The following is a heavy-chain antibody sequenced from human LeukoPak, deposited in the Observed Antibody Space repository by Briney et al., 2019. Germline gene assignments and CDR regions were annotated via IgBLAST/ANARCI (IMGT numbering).Heavy chain of an antibody. CDR3: ARDGGQYYDFWSGYPRNDAFDT. Sequence: PGGSLRLSCAASGFTFSSYSMNWVRQAPGKGLEWVSYISSSSSTIYYADSVKGRFTISRDNAKNSLYLQMNSLRAEDTAVYYCARDGGQYYDFWSGYPRNDAFDTWGQGTMVTVSS. J-gene: IGHJ3*02. V-gene: IGHV3-48*01. CDR1: GFTFSSYS. CDR2: ISSSSSTI. D-gene: IGHD3-3*01.